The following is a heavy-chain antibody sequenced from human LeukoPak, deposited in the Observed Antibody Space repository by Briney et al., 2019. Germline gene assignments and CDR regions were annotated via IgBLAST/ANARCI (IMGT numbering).Heavy chain of an antibody. V-gene: IGHV3-23*01. CDR3: AKLSTMTTYGYFDY. CDR1: GFTFSSYA. Sequence: GXSLRLSCAASGFTFSSYAMSWVRQAPGKGVEWVSAISGRGGSTYYADSVKGGFTISRDNSKNTLYLQMNSLRAEDTAVYYCAKLSTMTTYGYFDYWGQGTLVTVSS. D-gene: IGHD4-17*01. J-gene: IGHJ4*02. CDR2: ISGRGGST.